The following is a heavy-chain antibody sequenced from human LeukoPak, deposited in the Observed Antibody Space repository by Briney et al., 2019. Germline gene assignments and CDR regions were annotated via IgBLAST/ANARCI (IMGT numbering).Heavy chain of an antibody. J-gene: IGHJ4*02. CDR2: ISGSGGST. D-gene: IGHD6-19*01. CDR1: GFTFSSYA. Sequence: GGSLRLSCAASGFTFSSYATSWVRQAPGKGLEWVSAISGSGGSTYYADSVKGRFTISRDNSKNTLYLQMNSLRAEDTAVYYCAKIRWLVRKNFDYWGQGTLVTVSS. CDR3: AKIRWLVRKNFDY. V-gene: IGHV3-23*01.